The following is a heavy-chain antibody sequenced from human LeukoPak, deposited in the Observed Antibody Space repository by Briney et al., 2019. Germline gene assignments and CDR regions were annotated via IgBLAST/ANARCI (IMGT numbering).Heavy chain of an antibody. D-gene: IGHD3-22*01. CDR1: GFTFSSYW. J-gene: IGHJ4*02. Sequence: GGSLRLSCAASGFTFSSYWMSWVRQAPGKGLEWVAFIRYDGSNKYYADSVKGRFTISRDNSKNTLYLQMNSLRAEDTAVYYCAKDPSYYYDSSGYYSDYWGQGTLVTVSS. CDR3: AKDPSYYYDSSGYYSDY. V-gene: IGHV3-30*02. CDR2: IRYDGSNK.